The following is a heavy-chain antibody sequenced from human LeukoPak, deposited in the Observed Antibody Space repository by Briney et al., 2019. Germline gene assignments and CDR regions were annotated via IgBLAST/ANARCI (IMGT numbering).Heavy chain of an antibody. Sequence: PGGSLRLSYAASGFSFTSYWMTWVRRAPGKGLEWVANINPGGSGRNYVDSVKGRFTISRDNAKNSLYLQMNSLRAEDTAVYYCARDGEGCSKGVCSLVRYWGQGSLVTVSS. CDR3: ARDGEGCSKGVCSLVRY. CDR1: GFSFTSYW. CDR2: INPGGSGR. D-gene: IGHD3-16*02. J-gene: IGHJ4*02. V-gene: IGHV3-7*01.